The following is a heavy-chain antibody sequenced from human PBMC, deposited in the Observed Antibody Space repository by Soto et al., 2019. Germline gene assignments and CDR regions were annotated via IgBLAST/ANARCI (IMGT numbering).Heavy chain of an antibody. D-gene: IGHD6-13*01. Sequence: KSSETLSLTCTVSGGSIISSSYYWGWIRQPPGKGLDWIGNIFYSGNTYYHPSLKSRVTMSVDTSKNQFSLKLNSVTAADAAVYYCARHVGQQLEYYYYGMDVWGQGATVTVSS. CDR2: IFYSGNT. J-gene: IGHJ6*02. V-gene: IGHV4-39*01. CDR3: ARHVGQQLEYYYYGMDV. CDR1: GGSIISSSYY.